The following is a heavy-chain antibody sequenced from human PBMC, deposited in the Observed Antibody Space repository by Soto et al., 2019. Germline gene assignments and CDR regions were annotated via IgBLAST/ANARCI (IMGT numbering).Heavy chain of an antibody. V-gene: IGHV3-7*03. CDR3: ARVSRGYRFDY. D-gene: IGHD5-18*01. J-gene: IGHJ4*02. CDR2: IKQDGSEK. CDR1: GFTFSSYW. Sequence: GVSLRLSCAASGFTFSSYWMSWVRQAPGKGLEWVANIKQDGSEKYYVDSVKGRFTISRDNAKNSLYLQMNSLRAEDTAVYYCARVSRGYRFDYWGQGTLVTVSS.